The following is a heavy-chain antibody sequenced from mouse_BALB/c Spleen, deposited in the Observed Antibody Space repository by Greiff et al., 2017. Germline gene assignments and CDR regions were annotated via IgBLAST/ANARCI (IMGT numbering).Heavy chain of an antibody. CDR1: GFTFSSFG. CDR2: ISSGSSTI. D-gene: IGHD2-14*01. V-gene: IGHV5-17*02. Sequence: EVKLMESGGGLVQPGGSRKLSCAASGFTFSSFGMHWVRQAPEKGLEWVAYISSGSSTIYYADTVKGRFTISRDNPKNTLFLQMTSLRSEDTAMYYCARNYRYGYAMDDWGEGTSGTVAS. CDR3: ARNYRYGYAMDD. J-gene: IGHJ4*01.